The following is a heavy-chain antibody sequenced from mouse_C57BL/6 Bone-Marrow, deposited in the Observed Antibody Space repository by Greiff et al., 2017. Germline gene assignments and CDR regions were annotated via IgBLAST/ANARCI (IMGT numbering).Heavy chain of an antibody. CDR2: ISYSGST. CDR1: GYSITSGYD. Sequence: VQLQQSGPGMVKPSQSLSLTCTVTGYSITSGYDWHWIRHFPGNKLEWMGYISYSGSTNYNPSLKSRISITHDTSKNHFFLKLNSVTTEDTATYYCARGGPGAMDYWGQGTSVTVSS. J-gene: IGHJ4*01. V-gene: IGHV3-1*01. CDR3: ARGGPGAMDY.